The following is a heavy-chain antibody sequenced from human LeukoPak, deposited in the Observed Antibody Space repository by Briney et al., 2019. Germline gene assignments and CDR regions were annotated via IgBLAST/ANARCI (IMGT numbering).Heavy chain of an antibody. V-gene: IGHV1-18*01. Sequence: ASVKVSCKVSGYTFTGYGISWVRQAPGQGLEWMGWISAYNGNTHYAQKFQGRVTMTTDTSTSTAYMELRSLTSDDTAVYYCARDQGVVVVMNDYWGQGTLVTVSS. CDR1: GYTFTGYG. CDR2: ISAYNGNT. CDR3: ARDQGVVVVMNDY. J-gene: IGHJ4*02. D-gene: IGHD2-15*01.